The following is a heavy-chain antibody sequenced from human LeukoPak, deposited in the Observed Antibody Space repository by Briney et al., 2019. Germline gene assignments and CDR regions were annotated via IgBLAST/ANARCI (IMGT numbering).Heavy chain of an antibody. J-gene: IGHJ4*02. Sequence: GGSLRLSCAASGFTFSSYAMSWVRQAPGKGLEWVSAISGSGGSTYYADSVKGRFTISRDNSKNTLYLQMNSLRAEDTAVYYCAKAYSYGSGYFYSHFDHWGQGTLVTVSS. CDR1: GFTFSSYA. D-gene: IGHD3-10*01. CDR3: AKAYSYGSGYFYSHFDH. CDR2: ISGSGGST. V-gene: IGHV3-23*01.